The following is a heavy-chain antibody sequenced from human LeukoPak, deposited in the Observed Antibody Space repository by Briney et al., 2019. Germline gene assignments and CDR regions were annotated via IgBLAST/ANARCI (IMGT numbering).Heavy chain of an antibody. D-gene: IGHD3-16*02. CDR2: INPNSGGT. CDR3: ARTSFGGVIVHDY. Sequence: ASVKVSCKASGYTFTSYYMHWVRQAPGQGLEWMGWINPNSGGTNYAQKFQGRVTMTRDTSISTAYMELSRLRSDDTAVYYCARTSFGGVIVHDYWGQGTLVTVSS. CDR1: GYTFTSYY. V-gene: IGHV1-2*02. J-gene: IGHJ4*02.